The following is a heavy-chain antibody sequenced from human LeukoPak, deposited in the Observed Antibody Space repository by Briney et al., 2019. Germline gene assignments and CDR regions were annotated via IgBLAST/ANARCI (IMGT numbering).Heavy chain of an antibody. CDR1: GRSISSSSYF. CDR3: ARYRRATTVTTRGEFDY. J-gene: IGHJ4*02. D-gene: IGHD4-17*01. V-gene: IGHV4-39*01. CDR2: IYYGGTT. Sequence: PSETLSLTCTVSGRSISSSSYFWAWIRQPPGKGRQWIGSIYYGGTTYYSPSLKSRVTISVDTSKNQFSLKLSSVTGADTAVYYCARYRRATTVTTRGEFDYWGQGTLVTVSS.